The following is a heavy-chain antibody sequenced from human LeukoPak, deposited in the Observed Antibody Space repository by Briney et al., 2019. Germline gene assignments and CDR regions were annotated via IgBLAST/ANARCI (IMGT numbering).Heavy chain of an antibody. Sequence: ASVKVSCKASGYTFTSYYMHWVRQAPGQGLEWMGIINPSGGSTSYAQKFQGRVTMTRNTSISTAYMELSSLRSEDTAVYYCARVKGRGIAAAGTYNYWGQGTLVTVSS. CDR1: GYTFTSYY. D-gene: IGHD6-13*01. CDR3: ARVKGRGIAAAGTYNY. J-gene: IGHJ4*02. CDR2: INPSGGST. V-gene: IGHV1-46*01.